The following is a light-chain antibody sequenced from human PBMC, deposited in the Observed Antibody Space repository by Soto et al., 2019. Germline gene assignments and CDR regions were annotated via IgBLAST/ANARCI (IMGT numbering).Light chain of an antibody. CDR2: NNN. CDR3: ATWDARLNGVV. J-gene: IGLJ3*02. Sequence: QAVLTQPSSASGTPGQRVTISCSGTGSNIGSNTVNWYRHLPGTAPKLLISNNNLRHSGVPDRFSGSKSGTSASLAISGLQSEDEADYYCATWDARLNGVVFGGGTKVTVL. V-gene: IGLV1-44*01. CDR1: GSNIGSNT.